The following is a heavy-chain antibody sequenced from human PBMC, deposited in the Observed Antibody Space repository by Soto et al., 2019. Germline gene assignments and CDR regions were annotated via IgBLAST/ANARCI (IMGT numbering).Heavy chain of an antibody. CDR2: IYYSGST. CDR1: GGSVSSGSYY. CDR3: AREAYYYGSGSYYRFYQIDY. V-gene: IGHV4-61*01. J-gene: IGHJ4*02. Sequence: SETLSLTCTVSGGSVSSGSYYWSWIRQPPGKGLEWIGYIYYSGSTNYNPSLKSRVTISVDTSKNQFSLKLSSVTAADTAVYYCAREAYYYGSGSYYRFYQIDYWGQGTLVTVSS. D-gene: IGHD3-10*01.